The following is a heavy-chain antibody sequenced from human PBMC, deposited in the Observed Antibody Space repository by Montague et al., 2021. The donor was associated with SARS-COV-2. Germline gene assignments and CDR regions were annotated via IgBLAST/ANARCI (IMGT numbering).Heavy chain of an antibody. CDR1: GGSFSGYN. CDR2: VSHSGST. CDR3: DSCSIGWSSLDV. V-gene: IGHV4-34*01. J-gene: IGHJ6*02. D-gene: IGHD6-19*01. Sequence: SETLSLTCSVYGGSFSGYNWSWIWKFPGKGLERIGEVSHSGSTNYNPSLKSRVTISIASSKNHFSLQLRSVTAADTAVYYCDSCSIGWSSLDVWGQGSTVTVSS.